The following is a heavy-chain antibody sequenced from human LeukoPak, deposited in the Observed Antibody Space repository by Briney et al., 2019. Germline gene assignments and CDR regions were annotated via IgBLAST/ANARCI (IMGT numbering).Heavy chain of an antibody. Sequence: GGSLRVSCAASGFTFSNYAMTWVRQAPGKGLEWVSAIAPSGGDTFYADSVKGRFTISRDDSKNTLSLQMNSLRVEDTAVYYCARDLAWGAFDYWGQGTLVTVSS. CDR2: IAPSGGDT. J-gene: IGHJ4*02. CDR1: GFTFSNYA. D-gene: IGHD7-27*01. V-gene: IGHV3-23*01. CDR3: ARDLAWGAFDY.